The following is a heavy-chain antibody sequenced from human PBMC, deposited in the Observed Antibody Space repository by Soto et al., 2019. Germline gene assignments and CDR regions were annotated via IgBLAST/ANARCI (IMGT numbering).Heavy chain of an antibody. CDR2: INSDGSST. J-gene: IGHJ3*02. Sequence: GGSLRLSCAASGFTFSSYWMPWVRQAPGKGLVWVSRINSDGSSTSYADSVKGRFTISRDNAKNTLYLQMNSLRAEDTAVYYCAGSTSALDAFDIWGQGTMVTVSS. CDR1: GFTFSSYW. D-gene: IGHD2-2*01. V-gene: IGHV3-74*01. CDR3: AGSTSALDAFDI.